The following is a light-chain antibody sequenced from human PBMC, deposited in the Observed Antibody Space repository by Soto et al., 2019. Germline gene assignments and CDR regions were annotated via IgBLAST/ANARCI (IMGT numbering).Light chain of an antibody. Sequence: DIQMTQSPSTLSASVGDRVTITCRASQSISDSLAWYQQKPGKAPKLLIYEASSLKSGVPSRFTGSRSGTEYTLTISSLQPDVYATYFCPQYNCYWTFGQGTKVEIK. J-gene: IGKJ1*01. CDR2: EAS. V-gene: IGKV1-5*03. CDR3: PQYNCYWT. CDR1: QSISDS.